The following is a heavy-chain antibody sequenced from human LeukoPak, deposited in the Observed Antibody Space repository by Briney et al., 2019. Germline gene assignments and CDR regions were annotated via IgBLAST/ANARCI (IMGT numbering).Heavy chain of an antibody. Sequence: GGSLRLSCAASGLIFSKYWMTWVRQAPGKGLEWVASIRQDESERYFADSVKGRFTISRDNAKKSVYLHMSSLRAEDTALYYCARLSAYYYGSYFYYYMDVWGKGTTVTVSS. D-gene: IGHD3-10*01. CDR3: ARLSAYYYGSYFYYYMDV. CDR1: GLIFSKYW. CDR2: IRQDESER. V-gene: IGHV3-7*01. J-gene: IGHJ6*03.